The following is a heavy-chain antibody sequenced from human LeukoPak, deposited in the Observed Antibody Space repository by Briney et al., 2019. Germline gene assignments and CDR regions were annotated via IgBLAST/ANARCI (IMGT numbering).Heavy chain of an antibody. V-gene: IGHV4-34*01. Sequence: NPSETLSLTCAVYGGSFSGYYWSWIRQPPGQGLEWIGEINHSGSTNYNPSLKSRVTISVDTSKNQFSLKLSSVTAAVTAVYYCARGPKTGHSSGWYWGYYYYGMDVWGQGTTVTVSS. CDR3: ARGPKTGHSSGWYWGYYYYGMDV. CDR2: INHSGST. CDR1: GGSFSGYY. D-gene: IGHD6-19*01. J-gene: IGHJ6*02.